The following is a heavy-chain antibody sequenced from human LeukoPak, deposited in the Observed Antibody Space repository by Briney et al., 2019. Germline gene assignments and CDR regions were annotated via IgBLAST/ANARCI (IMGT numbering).Heavy chain of an antibody. CDR2: IGIVADT. J-gene: IGHJ5*01. CDR1: GFTFSSYD. Sequence: GGSLRLSCTASGFTFSSYDMHWVRQATGKGLEWVSGIGIVADTFYPGSVKGRFTISRDNDKNTLYLLMNSLSGEDTALYYCARDAGTLESGNSDWSLNWFDSWGQGTLVTVSS. V-gene: IGHV3-13*04. CDR3: ARDAGTLESGNSDWSLNWFDS. D-gene: IGHD3-9*01.